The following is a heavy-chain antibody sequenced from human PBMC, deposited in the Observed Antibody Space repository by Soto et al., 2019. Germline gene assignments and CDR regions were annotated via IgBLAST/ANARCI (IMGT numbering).Heavy chain of an antibody. D-gene: IGHD3-3*01. Sequence: PGGSLRLSCGASGFTFSSYGMHWVRQAPGKGLEWVAVIWYDGSNKYYADSVKGRFTISRDNSKNTLYLQMNSLRAEDTAVYYCASFLAPPNGGPIDAFDYWGQGTLVTVSS. V-gene: IGHV3-33*01. CDR3: ASFLAPPNGGPIDAFDY. CDR2: IWYDGSNK. J-gene: IGHJ4*02. CDR1: GFTFSSYG.